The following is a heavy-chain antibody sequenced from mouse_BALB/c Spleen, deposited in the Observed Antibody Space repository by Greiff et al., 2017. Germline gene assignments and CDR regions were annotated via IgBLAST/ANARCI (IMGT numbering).Heavy chain of an antibody. CDR1: GFSLTSYG. CDR2: IWAGGST. J-gene: IGHJ4*01. D-gene: IGHD2-10*01. Sequence: VQGVESGPGLVAPSQSLSITCTVSGFSLTSYGVHWVRQPPGKGLEWLGVIWAGGSTNYNSALMSRLSISKDNSKSQVFLKMNSLQTDDTAMYYCARDSAYYGKDYAMDYWGQGTSVTVSS. CDR3: ARDSAYYGKDYAMDY. V-gene: IGHV2-9*02.